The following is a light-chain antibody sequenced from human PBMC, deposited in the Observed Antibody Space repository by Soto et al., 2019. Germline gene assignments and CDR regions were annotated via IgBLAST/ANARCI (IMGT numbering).Light chain of an antibody. J-gene: IGLJ2*01. CDR2: EVS. V-gene: IGLV2-14*01. CDR1: SSDVGYYNY. Sequence: QSALTQPASVSGSPGQSITISCTGTSSDVGYYNYVSWYQQHPGKVPKLMIYEVSNRPSGISNRFSGSKSGNTASLTISGLQTEDEADYYCSSYSSRSTLLVFGGGTKLTVL. CDR3: SSYSSRSTLLV.